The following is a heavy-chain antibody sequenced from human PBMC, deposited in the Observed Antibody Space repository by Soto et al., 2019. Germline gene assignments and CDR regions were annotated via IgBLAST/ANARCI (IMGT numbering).Heavy chain of an antibody. Sequence: QVQLVESGGGLVEPGGSLRLSCAASGFTFSDYYMSWVRQAPGKGLECISYISTSDNTVYYADSMKGRFTISRDNTQNSLYLQMNSLRADDTAVYYCARGHQYFHPWGQGTLVIVSS. CDR2: ISTSDNTV. D-gene: IGHD2-2*01. CDR1: GFTFSDYY. J-gene: IGHJ5*02. V-gene: IGHV3-11*01. CDR3: ARGHQYFHP.